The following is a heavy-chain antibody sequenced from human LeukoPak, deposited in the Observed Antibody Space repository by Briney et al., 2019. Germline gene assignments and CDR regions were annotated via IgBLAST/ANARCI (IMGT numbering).Heavy chain of an antibody. CDR2: IYYSGST. Sequence: KPSETLSLTCTVSGGSISSYYWSWIRQPPGKGLEWSGYIYYSGSTNYNPSLKSRVTISVDTSKNQFSLKLSSVTAADTAVYYCARPAAQTPYDAFDIWGQGTMVTVSS. V-gene: IGHV4-59*01. J-gene: IGHJ3*02. CDR3: ARPAAQTPYDAFDI. D-gene: IGHD6-13*01. CDR1: GGSISSYY.